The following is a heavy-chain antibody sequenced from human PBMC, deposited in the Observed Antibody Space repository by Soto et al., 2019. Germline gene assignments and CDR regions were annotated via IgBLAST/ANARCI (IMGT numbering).Heavy chain of an antibody. Sequence: EVQLVESGGGLVQPGGSLRLSCAASGFTFSSYWMSWVRQAPGKGLEWVANIKQDGSEKYYVDSVKGRFTISRDNAKNSLYLQMNSLRAEDTAVYYCARADYDFWTYKTYYWGQGTLVTVSS. V-gene: IGHV3-7*05. CDR2: IKQDGSEK. CDR1: GFTFSSYW. CDR3: ARADYDFWTYKTYY. J-gene: IGHJ4*02. D-gene: IGHD3-3*01.